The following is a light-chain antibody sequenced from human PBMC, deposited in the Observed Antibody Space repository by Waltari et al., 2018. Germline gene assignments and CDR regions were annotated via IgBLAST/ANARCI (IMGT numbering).Light chain of an antibody. CDR1: QRGLYSSNNKNY. Sequence: DIVITQAPDSLAVFLAEGTTNNCKSSQRGLYSSNNKNYLAWYQQKPGQPPNLRIYWASTREAGVPDRFSGSGSGTDFTLTISSLQAEDVAVYYCQQYYTTPLTFGGGTKVEIK. CDR3: QQYYTTPLT. J-gene: IGKJ4*01. CDR2: WAS. V-gene: IGKV4-1*01.